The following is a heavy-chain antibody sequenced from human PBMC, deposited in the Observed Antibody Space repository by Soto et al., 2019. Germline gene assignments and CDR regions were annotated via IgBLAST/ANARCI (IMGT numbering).Heavy chain of an antibody. V-gene: IGHV1-2*02. D-gene: IGHD3-22*01. CDR2: INPNSGGT. CDR3: ARSYIPYDSSGDFDY. J-gene: IGHJ4*02. Sequence: ASVKVSCKAPGYTFTGYYMHWVRQAPGQGLEWMGWINPNSGGTNYAQKFQGRVTMTRDTSISTAYMELSRLRSDDTAVYYCARSYIPYDSSGDFDYMQKGPLVVASS. CDR1: GYTFTGYY.